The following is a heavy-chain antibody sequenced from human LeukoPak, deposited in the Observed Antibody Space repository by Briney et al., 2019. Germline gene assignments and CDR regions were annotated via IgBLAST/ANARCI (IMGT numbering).Heavy chain of an antibody. CDR1: GFTFSSYW. Sequence: TGGSLRLSCAASGFTFSSYWMSWVRQAPGKGLEWVANIKQDGSEKYYVDSVKGRFTISRDNAKNSPYLQMNSLRAEDTAVYYCARDDCSSISCYHNWFDPWGQGTLVTVSS. CDR2: IKQDGSEK. CDR3: ARDDCSSISCYHNWFDP. D-gene: IGHD2-2*01. J-gene: IGHJ5*02. V-gene: IGHV3-7*01.